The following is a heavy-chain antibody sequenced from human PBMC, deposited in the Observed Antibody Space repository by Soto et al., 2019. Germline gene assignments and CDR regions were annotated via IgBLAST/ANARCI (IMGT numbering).Heavy chain of an antibody. J-gene: IGHJ4*02. CDR3: AKDRGEGYSYGYFDY. V-gene: IGHV3-30*18. D-gene: IGHD5-18*01. CDR1: GFTFSSYG. CDR2: ISYDGSNK. Sequence: QVQLVESGGGVVQPGRSLRLSCAASGFTFSSYGMHWVRQAPGKGLEWVAVISYDGSNKYYADSVKGRFTISRDNSKNTLYLQMNSLRAEDTAVYYCAKDRGEGYSYGYFDYWGQGTLVTVS.